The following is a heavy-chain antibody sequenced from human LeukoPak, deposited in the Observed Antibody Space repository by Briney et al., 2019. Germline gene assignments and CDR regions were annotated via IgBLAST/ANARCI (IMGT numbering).Heavy chain of an antibody. CDR2: ISSSGST. D-gene: IGHD3-22*01. V-gene: IGHV4-59*01. Sequence: SETLSLTCTVSGGSISRFYWSWIRQPPGKGLEWIGYISSSGSTNYSPSLKNRVTISMDTSKSQFPLRLSSLTAADTAVYYCAKSRGLGNYFDSWGQGALVTASS. CDR3: AKSRGLGNYFDS. J-gene: IGHJ4*02. CDR1: GGSISRFY.